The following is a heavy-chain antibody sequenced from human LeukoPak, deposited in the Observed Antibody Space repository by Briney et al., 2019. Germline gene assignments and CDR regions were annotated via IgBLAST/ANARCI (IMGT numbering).Heavy chain of an antibody. V-gene: IGHV1-2*02. Sequence: ASVKVSCKASGYTFTGYYMHWVRQAPGQGLEWMGWINPNSGGTNYAQKFQGRVTMTRDTSISTAYMELSRLRSDDTAVYYCARKRLRIAARQSCFDPWGQGTLVTVSS. CDR2: INPNSGGT. CDR1: GYTFTGYY. CDR3: ARKRLRIAARQSCFDP. J-gene: IGHJ5*02. D-gene: IGHD6-6*01.